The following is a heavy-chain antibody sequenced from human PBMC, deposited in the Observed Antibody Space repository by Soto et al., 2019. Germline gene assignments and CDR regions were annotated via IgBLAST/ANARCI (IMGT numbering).Heavy chain of an antibody. CDR1: GDSVSSNSAA. V-gene: IGHV6-1*01. J-gene: IGHJ6*02. Sequence: SQTLSLTCVISGDSVSSNSAAWNWIRQSPSRGLEWLGRTYYRSKWYNDYAVSVKSRITINPDTSKNQFSLQLNSVTPEDTAVYYCARGEEWLLYYYYGMDVWGQGTTVTVSS. CDR2: TYYRSKWYN. CDR3: ARGEEWLLYYYYGMDV. D-gene: IGHD3-3*01.